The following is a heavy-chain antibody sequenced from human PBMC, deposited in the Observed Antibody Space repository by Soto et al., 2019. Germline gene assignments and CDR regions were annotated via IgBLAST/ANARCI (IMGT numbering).Heavy chain of an antibody. V-gene: IGHV4-34*01. CDR2: INHSGST. D-gene: IGHD3-9*01. CDR1: GGSFSGYY. Sequence: SETLSLTCAVYGGSFSGYYWSWIRQPPGKGLEWIGEINHSGSTNYNPSLKSRVTISVDTSKNQFSLKLSSVTAADTAVYYCARGRYDILTGSREKKFDYWGQGTLVTVSS. CDR3: ARGRYDILTGSREKKFDY. J-gene: IGHJ4*02.